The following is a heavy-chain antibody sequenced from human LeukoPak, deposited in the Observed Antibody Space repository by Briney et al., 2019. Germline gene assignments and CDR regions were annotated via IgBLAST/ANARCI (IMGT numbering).Heavy chain of an antibody. D-gene: IGHD2-2*01. J-gene: IGHJ5*02. CDR1: VDSVSSNSVT. Sequence: SQTLSLTCAISVDSVSSNSVTWSWIRQSPSRGLEWLGRTYYRSTWYNDYAVSVRGRITVNPDTSKNQFSPHLNSVTPEDTAVYYCARRLTQYDCFDPWGQGILVTVSS. CDR3: ARRLTQYDCFDP. CDR2: TYYRSTWYN. V-gene: IGHV6-1*01.